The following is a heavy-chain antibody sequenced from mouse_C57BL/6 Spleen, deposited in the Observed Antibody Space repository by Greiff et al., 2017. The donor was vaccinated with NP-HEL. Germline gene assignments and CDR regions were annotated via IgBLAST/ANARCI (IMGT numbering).Heavy chain of an antibody. Sequence: VQLKQPGAELVKPGASVKLSCKASGYTFTSYYMHWVKQRPEQGLEWIGRIDPEDGDTEYAPKFQGKATMTADTSSNTAYLQLSSLTSEDTAVYYCTSGIYYEPWGQGTSVTVSS. D-gene: IGHD2-4*01. J-gene: IGHJ4*01. CDR3: TSGIYYEP. CDR2: IDPEDGDT. V-gene: IGHV14-1*01. CDR1: GYTFTSYY.